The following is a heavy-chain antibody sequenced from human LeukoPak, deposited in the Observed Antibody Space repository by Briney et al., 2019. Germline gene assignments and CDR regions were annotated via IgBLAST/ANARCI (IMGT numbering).Heavy chain of an antibody. CDR1: GFTLSSYE. CDR3: ARAHRGYNNWFDP. D-gene: IGHD5-18*01. J-gene: IGHJ5*02. Sequence: PGGSLRLSCAASGFTLSSYEMNWVRQAPGKGLEWVSYISSSGSTIYYVDSVKGRFTISRDNAMNTLYLQMNSLRAEDTAVYYCARAHRGYNNWFDPWGQGTLVTVSS. CDR2: ISSSGSTI. V-gene: IGHV3-48*03.